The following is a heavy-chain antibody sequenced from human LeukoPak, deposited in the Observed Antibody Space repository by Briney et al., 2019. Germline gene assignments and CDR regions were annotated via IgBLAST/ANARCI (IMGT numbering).Heavy chain of an antibody. V-gene: IGHV3-48*02. CDR2: ITGSSNTI. Sequence: GGSLRLSCAASGFTFNTYNMNWVRQAPGKGLEWVSFITGSSNTIYYADSVKGRFTISRDNAKNSLYLQMNSLRDEDTAVYYCARGPAAAIDYWGQGTVVTVSS. CDR3: ARGPAAAIDY. J-gene: IGHJ4*03. D-gene: IGHD2-2*01. CDR1: GFTFNTYN.